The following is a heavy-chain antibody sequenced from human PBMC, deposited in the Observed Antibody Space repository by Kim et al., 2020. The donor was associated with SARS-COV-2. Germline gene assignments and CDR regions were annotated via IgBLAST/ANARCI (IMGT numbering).Heavy chain of an antibody. Sequence: SETLSLTCTVSGGSVSSGSYYWSWIRQPPGKGLEWIGYIYYSGSTNYNPSLKSRVTISVDTSKNQFSLKLSAVTAADTAVYYCARGRNSGYVRLDYWGQGTLVTVSS. D-gene: IGHD5-12*01. CDR2: IYYSGST. CDR3: ARGRNSGYVRLDY. CDR1: GGSVSSGSYY. J-gene: IGHJ4*02. V-gene: IGHV4-61*01.